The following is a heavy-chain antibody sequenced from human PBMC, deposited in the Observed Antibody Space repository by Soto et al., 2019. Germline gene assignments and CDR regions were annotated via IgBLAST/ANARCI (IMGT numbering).Heavy chain of an antibody. CDR2: IIPIFGTA. J-gene: IGHJ2*01. CDR1: GGTFSSYA. V-gene: IGHV1-69*13. CDR3: ARVPNWSSYWYFDL. Sequence: GASVKVSCKASGGTFSSYAISWVRQAPGQGLEWMGGIIPIFGTANYAQKFQGRVTITADESTSTAYMELSSLRSEDTAVYYCARVPNWSSYWYFDLWGRGTLVTVSS. D-gene: IGHD1-1*01.